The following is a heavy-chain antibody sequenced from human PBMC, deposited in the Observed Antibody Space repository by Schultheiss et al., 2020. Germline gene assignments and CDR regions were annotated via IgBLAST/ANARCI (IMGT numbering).Heavy chain of an antibody. CDR2: IWYDGSNK. J-gene: IGHJ6*02. CDR3: ARGGSYGEITGYYYYGMDV. V-gene: IGHV3-33*08. D-gene: IGHD2-15*01. Sequence: GGSLRLSCAASGFTFSSYGMHWVCQAPGKGLEWVAVIWYDGSNKYYPGSVKGRFTISRENAKNSLYLQMNSLRAGDTAVYYCARGGSYGEITGYYYYGMDVWGQGTTVTVSS. CDR1: GFTFSSYG.